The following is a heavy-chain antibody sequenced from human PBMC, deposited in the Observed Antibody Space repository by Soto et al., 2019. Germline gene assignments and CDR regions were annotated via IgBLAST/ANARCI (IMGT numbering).Heavy chain of an antibody. CDR3: AKDRPGDYSAEAPKGDWFDP. D-gene: IGHD4-17*01. CDR1: GFTFNKYA. CDR2: IGGGGSI. V-gene: IGHV3-23*01. J-gene: IGHJ5*02. Sequence: PGGSLRLSCAASGFTFNKYAMTWVRQAPGKGLEWVSTIGGGGSIYYAGSVKGRFTISRDNSKNTLYLQMNSLGAEDTAVYYCAKDRPGDYSAEAPKGDWFDPWGQGTLVTVSP.